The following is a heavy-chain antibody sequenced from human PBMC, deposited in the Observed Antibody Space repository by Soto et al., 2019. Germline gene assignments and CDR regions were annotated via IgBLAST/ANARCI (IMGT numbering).Heavy chain of an antibody. J-gene: IGHJ3*02. CDR1: GYTFTSYA. CDR3: VVLLWFEDAFDI. CDR2: INAGNGNT. V-gene: IGHV1-3*01. Sequence: GASVKVSCKASGYTFTSYAMHWVRQAPGQRLEWMGWINAGNGNTKYSQKFQGRVTITRDTSASTAYMELSSLRSEDTAVYYCVVLLWFEDAFDIWGQGTMVTVSS. D-gene: IGHD3-10*01.